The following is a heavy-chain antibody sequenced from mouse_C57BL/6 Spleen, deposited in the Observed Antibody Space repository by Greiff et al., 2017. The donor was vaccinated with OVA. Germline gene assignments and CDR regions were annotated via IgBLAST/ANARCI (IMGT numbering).Heavy chain of an antibody. Sequence: QVQLQQSGAELVKPGASVKISCKASGYAFSSYWMNWVKQRPGKGLEWIGQIYPGDGDTNYNGKFKGKATLTADKSSSTAYMQLSSLTSEDSAVYFCARSGTTVVAPLDYWGQGTTLTVSS. CDR2: IYPGDGDT. D-gene: IGHD1-1*01. V-gene: IGHV1-80*01. J-gene: IGHJ2*01. CDR3: ARSGTTVVAPLDY. CDR1: GYAFSSYW.